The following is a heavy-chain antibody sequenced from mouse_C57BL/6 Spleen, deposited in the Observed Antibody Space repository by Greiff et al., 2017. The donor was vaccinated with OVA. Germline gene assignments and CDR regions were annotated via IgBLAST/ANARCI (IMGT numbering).Heavy chain of an antibody. J-gene: IGHJ1*03. V-gene: IGHV1-18*01. CDR2: INPNNGGT. D-gene: IGHD1-1*01. Sequence: EVQLQQSGPELVKPGASVKIPCKASGYTFTDYNMDWVKQSHGKSLEWIGDINPNNGGTIYNQKFKGKATLTVDKCSSTAYMELRSLTSEDTAVYYCARRDYYGSSYGYFDVWGTVTTVTVSS. CDR1: GYTFTDYN. CDR3: ARRDYYGSSYGYFDV.